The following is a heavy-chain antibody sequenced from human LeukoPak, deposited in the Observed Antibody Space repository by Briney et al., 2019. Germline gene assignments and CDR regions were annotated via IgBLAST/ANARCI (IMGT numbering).Heavy chain of an antibody. CDR3: AWTRAGTTVYYFDT. J-gene: IGHJ4*02. CDR1: GFSLSTSGVC. Sequence: SGPTLVNPRQTLTLTCTFSGFSLSTSGVCVSWIRQPPGKALEWLARIDWDDDKYYTTSLKTRLSISKDTSKNQVVLTMTNMDPVDTATYYCAWTRAGTTVYYFDTWGQGTLVTVSS. V-gene: IGHV2-70*11. D-gene: IGHD1-7*01. CDR2: IDWDDDK.